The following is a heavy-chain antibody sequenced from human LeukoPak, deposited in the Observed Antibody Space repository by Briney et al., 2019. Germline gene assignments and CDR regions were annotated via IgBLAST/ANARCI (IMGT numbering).Heavy chain of an antibody. J-gene: IGHJ5*02. CDR3: ARDNYGGVTKFDP. D-gene: IGHD3-16*01. CDR1: GGSINNYF. V-gene: IGHV4-59*01. CDR2: ISYSGST. Sequence: PSETLSLTCAVSGGSINNYFWSWIRPPPGKGLEWIGYISYSGSTNYNPTLKSRLTISVDTSNNQFSLKLNSVTTADTAVYYCARDNYGGVTKFDPWGQGALVTVSS.